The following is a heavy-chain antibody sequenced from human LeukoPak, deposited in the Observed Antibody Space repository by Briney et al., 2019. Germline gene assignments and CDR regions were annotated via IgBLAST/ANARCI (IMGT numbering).Heavy chain of an antibody. CDR3: ARDWIGYCSSTSCYRFDY. Sequence: SVRVSCKASGGTFSSYAISWVRQAPGQGLEWMGGIIPIFGTANYAQKFQGRVTITADESTSTAYMELSSLRSEDTAVYYCARDWIGYCSSTSCYRFDYWGQGTLVTVSS. D-gene: IGHD2-2*01. J-gene: IGHJ4*02. CDR1: GGTFSSYA. V-gene: IGHV1-69*13. CDR2: IIPIFGTA.